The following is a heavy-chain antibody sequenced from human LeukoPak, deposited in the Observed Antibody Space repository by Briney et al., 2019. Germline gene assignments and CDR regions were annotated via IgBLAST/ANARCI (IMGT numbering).Heavy chain of an antibody. Sequence: GGSLRLSCAASGFTFSSYAMHWVRQAPGKGLEWVAVISYDGSNKYYADSVKGRFTISRDNSKNTLYLQMNSLRAEDTAVYYCARDGSELLRYDYWGXXTLVTVSS. CDR3: ARDGSELLRYDY. J-gene: IGHJ4*01. V-gene: IGHV3-30-3*01. CDR2: ISYDGSNK. CDR1: GFTFSSYA. D-gene: IGHD3-9*01.